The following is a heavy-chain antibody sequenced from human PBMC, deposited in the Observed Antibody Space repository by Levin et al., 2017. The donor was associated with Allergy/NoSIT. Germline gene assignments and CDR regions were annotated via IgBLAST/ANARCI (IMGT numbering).Heavy chain of an antibody. D-gene: IGHD2-2*01. Sequence: GGSLRLSCAASGFTFSDYYMSWIRQAPGKGLEWVSYISSSGSTIYYADSVKGRFTISRDNAKNSLYLQMNSLRAEDTAVYYCARDGGGCSSTSCQHGYGMDVWGQGTTVTVSS. CDR3: ARDGGGCSSTSCQHGYGMDV. J-gene: IGHJ6*02. CDR2: ISSSGSTI. V-gene: IGHV3-11*01. CDR1: GFTFSDYY.